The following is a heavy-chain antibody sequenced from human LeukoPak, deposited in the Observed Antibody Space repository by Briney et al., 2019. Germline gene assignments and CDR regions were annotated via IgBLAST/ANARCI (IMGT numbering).Heavy chain of an antibody. CDR3: ARDRGYCDNGSCGDFDS. D-gene: IGHD2-15*01. Sequence: SETLSLTCAVYGGSFSGYSWNWIRQPPGKGLEWIGEIYYSGRAKYNPSLKSRVSISVDKSKNQFSLELTSVTAADTADYYCARDRGYCDNGSCGDFDSWGQGIQVTVSS. V-gene: IGHV4-34*01. J-gene: IGHJ4*02. CDR1: GGSFSGYS. CDR2: IYYSGRA.